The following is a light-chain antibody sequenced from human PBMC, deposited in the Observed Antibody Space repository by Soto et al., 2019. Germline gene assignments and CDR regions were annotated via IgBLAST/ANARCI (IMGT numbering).Light chain of an antibody. CDR3: QQYGSSPLT. CDR1: QSVSSSS. Sequence: EVVLTQSPGTLSLSPGERATLSCRASQSVSSSSLAWYQQKPGQAPRLLIYGASSRATGIPDRFIGSGSGADFTLTISRLEPEDFAVYFCQQYGSSPLTFGGGTKVDIK. CDR2: GAS. V-gene: IGKV3-20*01. J-gene: IGKJ4*01.